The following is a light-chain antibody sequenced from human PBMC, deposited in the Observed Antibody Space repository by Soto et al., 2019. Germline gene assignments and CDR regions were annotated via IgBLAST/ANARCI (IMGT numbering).Light chain of an antibody. CDR3: QAWGTGIGV. CDR1: SGHTRNA. Sequence: QPVLTQPPSASASLGASVNLTCTLSSGHTRNAIAWHQQHPEKGPRYLMKVNSDGTLIKGDGIPDRFSGSSSGTERYLTISSLQSEDEADYYCQAWGTGIGVFGGGTKLTVL. J-gene: IGLJ3*02. CDR2: VNSDGTL. V-gene: IGLV4-69*01.